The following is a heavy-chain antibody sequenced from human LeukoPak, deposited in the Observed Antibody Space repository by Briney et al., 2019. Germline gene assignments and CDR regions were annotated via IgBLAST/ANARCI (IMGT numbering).Heavy chain of an antibody. CDR1: GFTFTTYG. J-gene: IGHJ4*02. Sequence: PGGSLRLSCAASGFTFTTYGMNWVRQAPGKGLEWVGRIKSKTDGGTTDYAAPVKGRFTISRDDSKNTLYLQMNSLKTEDTAVYYCTTRIWFGELLSPHYWGQGTLVTVSS. D-gene: IGHD3-10*01. V-gene: IGHV3-15*01. CDR3: TTRIWFGELLSPHY. CDR2: IKSKTDGGTT.